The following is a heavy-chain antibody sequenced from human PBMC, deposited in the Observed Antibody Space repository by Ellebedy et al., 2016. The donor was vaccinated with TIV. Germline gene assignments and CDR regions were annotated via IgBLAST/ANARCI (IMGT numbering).Heavy chain of an antibody. CDR1: GFXFDDYG. J-gene: IGHJ4*02. D-gene: IGHD1-26*01. CDR2: INWNGGST. V-gene: IGHV3-20*04. CDR3: ARVGVVGVPHFNT. Sequence: PGGSLRLSCAASGFXFDDYGXSWVPHAPGKXLEWVAGINWNGGSTASADSVKGRFTISRDNAKNSLYLQMNSLKAEDTALYYCARVGVVGVPHFNTWGQGTLVTVSS.